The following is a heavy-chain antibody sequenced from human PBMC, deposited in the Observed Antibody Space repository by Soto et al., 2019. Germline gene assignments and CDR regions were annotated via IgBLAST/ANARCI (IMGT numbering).Heavy chain of an antibody. CDR1: GFTFSSYG. V-gene: IGHV3-30*18. D-gene: IGHD5-12*01. CDR3: AKDWRVEMATINAFDI. CDR2: ISYYGSNK. J-gene: IGHJ3*02. Sequence: GGSLRLSCAASGFTFSSYGMHWVRQAPGKGLEWVAVISYYGSNKYYADSVKGRFTISRDNSKNTLYMQMNSLRAEDTAVYYCAKDWRVEMATINAFDIWGQGTMVTVSS.